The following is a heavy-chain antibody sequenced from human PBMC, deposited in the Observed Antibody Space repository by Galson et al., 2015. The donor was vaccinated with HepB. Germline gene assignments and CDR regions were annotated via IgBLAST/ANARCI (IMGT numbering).Heavy chain of an antibody. CDR1: GYTFTNYG. CDR3: ARNDTLSGADP. D-gene: IGHD2/OR15-2a*01. Sequence: SVKVSCKASGYTFTNYGITWVRQAPGQGLEWMGWISGYGDNTQYAQKFHDRDTMTTETSTDTAYMELRSLISDDTAVYYCARNDTLSGADPWGQGTLVTVSS. CDR2: ISGYGDNT. J-gene: IGHJ5*02. V-gene: IGHV1-18*04.